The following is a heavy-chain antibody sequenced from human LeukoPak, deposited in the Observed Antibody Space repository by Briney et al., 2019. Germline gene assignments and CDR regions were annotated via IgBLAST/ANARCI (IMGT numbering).Heavy chain of an antibody. CDR1: GFTLSRYA. CDR2: IASDGDT. CDR3: ARDMEDCSSTSCYKHYYYGMDV. J-gene: IGHJ6*02. Sequence: GGSLRLSCAASGFTLSRYAMNWVRQGPGKGLEWVSSIASDGDTFYADSVKGRFTISRDNSKNTLYLQMNSLRAEDTAVYYCARDMEDCSSTSCYKHYYYGMDVWGQGTTVTVSS. V-gene: IGHV3-66*02. D-gene: IGHD2-2*02.